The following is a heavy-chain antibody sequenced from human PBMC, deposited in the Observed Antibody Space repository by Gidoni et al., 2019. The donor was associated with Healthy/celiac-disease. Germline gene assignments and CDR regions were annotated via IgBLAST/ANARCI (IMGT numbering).Heavy chain of an antibody. Sequence: EVQLLESGGGLVQPGGSLTRPFAAPGFTFSHQSLSWVRQAPGKGLEWVSAISGSGGSTYYADSVKGRFTISRDNSKNTLYLQMNSLRAEDTAVYYCAKVAIAARTIKPKYYFDYWGQGTLVTVSS. V-gene: IGHV3-23*01. CDR3: AKVAIAARTIKPKYYFDY. CDR2: ISGSGGST. CDR1: GFTFSHQS. J-gene: IGHJ4*02. D-gene: IGHD6-6*01.